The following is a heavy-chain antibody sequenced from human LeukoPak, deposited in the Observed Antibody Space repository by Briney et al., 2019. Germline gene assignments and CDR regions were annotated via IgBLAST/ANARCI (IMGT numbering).Heavy chain of an antibody. J-gene: IGHJ5*02. CDR1: GGSISSGGYS. CDR3: ARGVVVVPAAIFWFDP. D-gene: IGHD2-2*01. V-gene: IGHV4-30-2*01. CDR2: IYHSGST. Sequence: SQTLSLTCDVSGGSISSGGYSWSWIRQPPGKGLEWIGYIYHSGSTYYNPSLKSRVTISVDRSKNQFSLKLSSVTAADTAVYYCARGVVVVPAAIFWFDPWGQGTLVTVSS.